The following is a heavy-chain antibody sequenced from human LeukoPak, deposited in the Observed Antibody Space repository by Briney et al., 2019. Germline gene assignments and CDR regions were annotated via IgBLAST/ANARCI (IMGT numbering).Heavy chain of an antibody. J-gene: IGHJ3*02. V-gene: IGHV3-30*03. D-gene: IGHD4-17*01. CDR3: ASAGDPYGFDI. CDR2: ISYDGSNK. Sequence: QSGGSLRLSCAASGFTFSSYGMHWVRQAPGKGLEWVAVISYDGSNKYYADSVKGRFTISRDNAKNSLYLQMNSLRAEDTAVYYCASAGDPYGFDIWGQGTMVTVSS. CDR1: GFTFSSYG.